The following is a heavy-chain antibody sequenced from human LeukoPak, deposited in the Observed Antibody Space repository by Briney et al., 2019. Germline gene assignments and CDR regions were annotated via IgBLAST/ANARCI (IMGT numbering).Heavy chain of an antibody. D-gene: IGHD6-13*01. V-gene: IGHV1-2*02. CDR3: ARKNSSSWSRIYYYYGMDV. CDR2: INPNSGGT. J-gene: IGHJ6*02. Sequence: ASVKVSCKASGYTFTGYYMHWVRQAPGQGLEWMGWINPNSGGTNYAQKFQGRVTITADKSTSTAYMELSSLRSEDTAVYYCARKNSSSWSRIYYYYGMDVWGQGTTVTVSS. CDR1: GYTFTGYY.